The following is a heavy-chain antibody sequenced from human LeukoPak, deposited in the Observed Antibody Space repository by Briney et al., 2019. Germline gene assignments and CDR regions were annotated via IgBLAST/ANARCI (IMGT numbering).Heavy chain of an antibody. J-gene: IGHJ4*02. V-gene: IGHV3-23*01. D-gene: IGHD6-19*01. CDR2: IGGSGGGT. CDR1: GFTFSSYG. Sequence: LPGGSLRLSCAASGFTFSSYGMHWVRQAPGKGLEWVSTIGGSGGGTYYAESVKGRFIISRGTSKNTLFLQMNSLRAEDTALYYCARNDFGSGWLGDYWGQGTLVTVFS. CDR3: ARNDFGSGWLGDY.